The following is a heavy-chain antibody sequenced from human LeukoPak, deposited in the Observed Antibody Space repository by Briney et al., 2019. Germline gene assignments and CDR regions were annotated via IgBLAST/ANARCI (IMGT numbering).Heavy chain of an antibody. CDR2: ISDSGNT. V-gene: IGHV4-39*07. Sequence: PSETLSLTCTVSDGSIISSDYYWGWIRQPPGKGLEWIGSISDSGNTYYNPSLRSRVTISVDTSKNQFSLKVNSVTAADAAAYYCVRDCCHNRSWFDPWGQGILVTVSS. CDR3: VRDCCHNRSWFDP. D-gene: IGHD1-1*01. CDR1: DGSIISSDYY. J-gene: IGHJ5*02.